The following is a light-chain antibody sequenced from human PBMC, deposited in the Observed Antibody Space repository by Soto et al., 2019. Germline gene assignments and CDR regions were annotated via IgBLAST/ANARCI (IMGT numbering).Light chain of an antibody. CDR1: QSVSYN. CDR3: QQYKNWPPLT. CDR2: GAF. Sequence: EIVMTQSLATLSVSPGERATLSCRASQSVSYNLAWYQQIPGQGPRLLIYGAFTRATGIPARFSGSGSGTEFTLTISSLQSEDFGVYYCQQYKNWPPLTFGGGTKVDIK. J-gene: IGKJ4*01. V-gene: IGKV3-15*01.